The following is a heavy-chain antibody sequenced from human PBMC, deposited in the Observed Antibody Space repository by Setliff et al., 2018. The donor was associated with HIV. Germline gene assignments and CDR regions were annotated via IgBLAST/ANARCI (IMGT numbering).Heavy chain of an antibody. CDR1: GGSASNSRYY. Sequence: PSETLSLTCTVSGGSASNSRYYWAWIRQPPGTGLEYIGSIHYNEKTYYNPSLKSRVTISIDTSKNQFSLNLTSVTAADTAVYYCASRVYYYDSNNFLREEGFDPWGQGTLVTVSS. V-gene: IGHV4-39*01. CDR3: ASRVYYYDSNNFLREEGFDP. CDR2: IHYNEKT. J-gene: IGHJ5*02. D-gene: IGHD3-22*01.